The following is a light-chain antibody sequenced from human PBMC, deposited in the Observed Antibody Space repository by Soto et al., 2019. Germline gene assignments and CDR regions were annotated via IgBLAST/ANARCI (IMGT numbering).Light chain of an antibody. CDR3: QQYNSSPYT. Sequence: QMTQSPSTLSASVGDRVTITCRASQSISSWLAWYQQKPGKAPKLLIYDASSLESGVPSRFSGSGSGTEFTLTISSLQPDDFATYYCQQYNSSPYTFGQGTKLEIK. J-gene: IGKJ2*01. CDR2: DAS. V-gene: IGKV1-5*01. CDR1: QSISSW.